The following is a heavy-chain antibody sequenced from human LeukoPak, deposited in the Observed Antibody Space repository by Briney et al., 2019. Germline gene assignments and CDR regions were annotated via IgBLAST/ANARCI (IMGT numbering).Heavy chain of an antibody. V-gene: IGHV1-69*04. D-gene: IGHD2-21*02. Sequence: GASVKVSCKASGGTFSSYAITWVRQAPGQGLEWMGTIIPIVNITSFAQKFQGRVTITADKSTITAYMELSSLDSEDAAMYYCARGPNCGGDCYSYFDYWGQGTLVIVSS. CDR2: IIPIVNIT. J-gene: IGHJ4*02. CDR3: ARGPNCGGDCYSYFDY. CDR1: GGTFSSYA.